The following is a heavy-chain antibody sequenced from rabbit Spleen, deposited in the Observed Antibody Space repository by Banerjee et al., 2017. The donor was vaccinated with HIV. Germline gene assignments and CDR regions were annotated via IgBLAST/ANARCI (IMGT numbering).Heavy chain of an antibody. CDR2: IDIGSRDFT. Sequence: QSLEESGGDLVKPGASLTLTCKASGIDFSNYNFMCWVRQAPGKGLEWIACIDIGSRDFTYYASWAKGRFTISKSSSTTVTLQMTSLTVADTATYFCARDKELDIWGYEFNLWGPGTLVTVS. CDR3: ARDKELDIWGYEFNL. J-gene: IGHJ4*01. D-gene: IGHD3-1*01. V-gene: IGHV1S40*01. CDR1: GIDFSNYNF.